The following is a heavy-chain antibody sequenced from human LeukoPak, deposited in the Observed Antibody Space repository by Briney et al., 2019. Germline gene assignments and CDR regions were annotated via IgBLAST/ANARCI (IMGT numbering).Heavy chain of an antibody. V-gene: IGHV1-18*01. CDR3: TRGNGDTVSTSLNWFDP. D-gene: IGHD5/OR15-5a*01. CDR2: INGYNGNT. Sequence: ASVKVSCKASGYTFTNCGINWVRQAPGQGLEWMGWINGYNGNTNYAREFQGRVIMTTDTSTTTAYMELRSLRSDDTAVYYCTRGNGDTVSTSLNWFDPWGQGTLVTVSS. J-gene: IGHJ5*02. CDR1: GYTFTNCG.